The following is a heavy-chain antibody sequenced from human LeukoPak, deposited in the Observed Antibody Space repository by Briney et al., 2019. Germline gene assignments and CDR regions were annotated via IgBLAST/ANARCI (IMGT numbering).Heavy chain of an antibody. J-gene: IGHJ4*02. CDR3: AAISSSGWFYFDS. CDR1: GGTFSTQA. D-gene: IGHD6-19*01. Sequence: SVKVSCKASGGTFSTQAVSWVRQAPGQGLEWMGGIIAIFGRAAYAQKSQGKVTITADISTSTAYMELSGLGSEDTAVYYCAAISSSGWFYFDSWGQGTLVTVSS. V-gene: IGHV1-69*06. CDR2: IIAIFGRA.